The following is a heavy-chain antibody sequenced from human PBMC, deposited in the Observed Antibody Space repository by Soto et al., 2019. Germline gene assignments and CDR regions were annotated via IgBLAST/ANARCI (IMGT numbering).Heavy chain of an antibody. Sequence: QVQLVQSGAEVKKPGSSVKVSCKASGGTFSSYAISWVRQAPGQGLEWMGGIIPIFGTADYAQKFQGRVTISADESTSTAYMELSSLRSEDTAVYYCASHYDSSGYYYRGLDYWGQGTLVTVSS. J-gene: IGHJ4*02. V-gene: IGHV1-69*12. CDR3: ASHYDSSGYYYRGLDY. D-gene: IGHD3-22*01. CDR1: GGTFSSYA. CDR2: IIPIFGTA.